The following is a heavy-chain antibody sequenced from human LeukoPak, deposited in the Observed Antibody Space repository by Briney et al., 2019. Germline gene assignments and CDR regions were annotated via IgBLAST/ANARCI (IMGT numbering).Heavy chain of an antibody. V-gene: IGHV4-34*01. D-gene: IGHD2-15*01. CDR3: ARSIGYCSGGSCFLGWFDP. Sequence: SETLSLTCAVYGGSFSGYYWSWIRQPPGKGLEWIGEINHSGSTNYNPSLKSRVTISVDTSKNQFSLKLSSVTAADTAVYYCARSIGYCSGGSCFLGWFDPWGQGTLVTVSS. CDR1: GGSFSGYY. J-gene: IGHJ5*02. CDR2: INHSGST.